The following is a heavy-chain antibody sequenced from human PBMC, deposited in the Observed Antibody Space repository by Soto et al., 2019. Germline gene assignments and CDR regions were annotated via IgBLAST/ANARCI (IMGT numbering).Heavy chain of an antibody. D-gene: IGHD3-10*01. CDR1: GYTFTSYY. Sequence: GASVKVSCKASGYTFTSYYMHWVRQAPGQGLEWMGIINPSSGSTSHAQKFQGRVTLTADASTSTAYMELSSLRSEDTAVYYCARVADYGSGSYYNPFDYWGQGTLVTVSS. CDR3: ARVADYGSGSYYNPFDY. V-gene: IGHV1-46*01. CDR2: INPSSGST. J-gene: IGHJ4*02.